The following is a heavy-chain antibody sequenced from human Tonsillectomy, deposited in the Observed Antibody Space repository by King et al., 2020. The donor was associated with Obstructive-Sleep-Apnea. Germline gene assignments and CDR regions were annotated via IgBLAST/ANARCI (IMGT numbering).Heavy chain of an antibody. Sequence: VQLQQWGAGLLKPSETLFLTCAVFGGSFSDYYWSWIRQPPGKGLEWIVDINHSGRTNYYPSLKSRVTISVDTSKTQFSLKLNSVTAADTALYYCARGTGAAAVNWFDPWGQGTLVTVSS. J-gene: IGHJ5*02. V-gene: IGHV4-34*01. CDR3: ARGTGAAAVNWFDP. CDR1: GGSFSDYY. CDR2: INHSGRT. D-gene: IGHD6-13*01.